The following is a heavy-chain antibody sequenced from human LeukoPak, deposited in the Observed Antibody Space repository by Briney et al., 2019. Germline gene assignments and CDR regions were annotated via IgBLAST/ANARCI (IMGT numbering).Heavy chain of an antibody. CDR1: GYTFTGYY. V-gene: IGHV1-2*02. CDR3: ARTGYSSSQPLDY. Sequence: ASVKVSCKASGYTFTGYYMHWVRQAPGQGLEWMGWINPNSGGTNYAQKFQGRVTMTRDTSISTAYMELSSLRSEDTAVYYCARTGYSSSQPLDYWGQGTLVTVSS. D-gene: IGHD6-13*01. J-gene: IGHJ4*02. CDR2: INPNSGGT.